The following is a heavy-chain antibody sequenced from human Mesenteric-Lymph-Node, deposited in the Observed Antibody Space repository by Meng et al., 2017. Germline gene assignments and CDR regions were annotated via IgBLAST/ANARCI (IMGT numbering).Heavy chain of an antibody. CDR2: ISGSGGST. Sequence: GESLKISCAASGFTFSSYAMSWVRQAPGKGLEWVSAISGSGGSTYYADSVKGRFTISRDNSKNILDLQMNSLRAEDTAVYYCAKDRGGGSRSYYFDYWGQGTLVTVSS. D-gene: IGHD2-15*01. CDR3: AKDRGGGSRSYYFDY. J-gene: IGHJ4*02. V-gene: IGHV3-23*01. CDR1: GFTFSSYA.